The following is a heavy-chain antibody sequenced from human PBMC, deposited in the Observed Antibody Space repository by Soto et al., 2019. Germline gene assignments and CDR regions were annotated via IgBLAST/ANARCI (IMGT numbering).Heavy chain of an antibody. CDR2: IYYSGST. J-gene: IGHJ4*02. D-gene: IGHD3-10*01. CDR1: GGSISSSSYY. CDR3: ARLRIEFGELLYLDY. Sequence: QLQLQESGPGLVKPSETLSLTCTVSGGSISSSSYYWGWIRQPPGKGLEWIGSIYYSGSTYYNPSLKSRVTISVDTSKNQFSLKLSSVTAADTAVYYCARLRIEFGELLYLDYWGQGTLVTVSS. V-gene: IGHV4-39*01.